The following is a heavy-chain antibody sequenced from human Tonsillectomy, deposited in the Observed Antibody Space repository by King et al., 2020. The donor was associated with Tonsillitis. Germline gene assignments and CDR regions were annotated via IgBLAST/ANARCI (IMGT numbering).Heavy chain of an antibody. V-gene: IGHV3-20*04. D-gene: IGHD3-22*01. Sequence: VQLVESGGGVVRPGGSLRLSCAASGVNFGDYGMNWVRQVPGKGLEWVSGIHWNGGSTGYADSVKGRFTISRDNAKNSLYLQMNSLRAEDTALYYCASNDYDTSAEPYPAAFWGQGTLVTVSS. CDR1: GVNFGDYG. J-gene: IGHJ4*02. CDR3: ASNDYDTSAEPYPAAF. CDR2: IHWNGGST.